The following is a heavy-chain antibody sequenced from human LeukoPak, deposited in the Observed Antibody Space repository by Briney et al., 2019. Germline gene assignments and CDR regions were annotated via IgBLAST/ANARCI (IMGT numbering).Heavy chain of an antibody. Sequence: ASVKVSCKASGYTFTSYAMHWVRQAPGQRLECMGWVNTGNGNTKYSQKFQGRVTITRDTSASTAYMDLSSLRSEDTAVYYCTRNTETAIPLPYYFDYWGQGTLVTVSS. D-gene: IGHD2-21*02. CDR1: GYTFTSYA. J-gene: IGHJ4*02. CDR2: VNTGNGNT. V-gene: IGHV1-3*04. CDR3: TRNTETAIPLPYYFDY.